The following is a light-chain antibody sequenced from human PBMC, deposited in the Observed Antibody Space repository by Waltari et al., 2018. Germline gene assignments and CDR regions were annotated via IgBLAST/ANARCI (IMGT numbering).Light chain of an antibody. Sequence: QSALTQPRSVSGSPGQSVTISCTGTSSDVGGYTYLSWYQQHPGKTPKLIIYHVTERPPRVPDRFSCSKSGNTASLTISGLQVEDEADYYCCSFGGTHTYVFGTGTTVTVL. CDR2: HVT. V-gene: IGLV2-11*01. CDR3: CSFGGTHTYV. J-gene: IGLJ1*01. CDR1: SSDVGGYTY.